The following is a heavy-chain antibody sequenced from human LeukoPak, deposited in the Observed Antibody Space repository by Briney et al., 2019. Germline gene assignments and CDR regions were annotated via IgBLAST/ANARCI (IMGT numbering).Heavy chain of an antibody. CDR3: ARMYSSSWTQYAFDI. CDR1: GYTFTSYD. CDR2: MNPNSGNT. D-gene: IGHD6-13*01. Sequence: GASVKVSCKASGYTFTSYDINRVRQATGQGLEWMGWMNPNSGNTGYAQKFQGRVTMTRNTSISTAYMELSSLRSEDTAVYYCARMYSSSWTQYAFDIWGQGTMVTVSS. J-gene: IGHJ3*02. V-gene: IGHV1-8*01.